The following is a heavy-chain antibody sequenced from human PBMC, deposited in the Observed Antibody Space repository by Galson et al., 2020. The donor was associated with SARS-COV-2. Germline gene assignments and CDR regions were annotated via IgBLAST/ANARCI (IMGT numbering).Heavy chain of an antibody. J-gene: IGHJ4*02. V-gene: IGHV3-30*04. D-gene: IGHD6-13*01. CDR1: GFNLNSSA. Sequence: QLGESLKISCRASGFNLNSSAMHWVRQAPGKGLEWVAIISYDGTKRYYLDSVKGRFTISRDNSKNTLFLQMDSLTTEDTAVYYCARETDDYTSSWYDYWGEGTLVTVSA. CDR3: ARETDDYTSSWYDY. CDR2: ISYDGTKR.